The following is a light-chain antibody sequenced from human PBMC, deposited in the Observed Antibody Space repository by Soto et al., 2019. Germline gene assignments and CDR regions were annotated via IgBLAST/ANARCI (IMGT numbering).Light chain of an antibody. CDR3: QQYYGPPHT. CDR2: WAS. V-gene: IGKV4-1*01. CDR1: QSVLYSSNNKNY. J-gene: IGKJ2*01. Sequence: DIVMTQSPDSLAVSLGERATINCKSSQSVLYSSNNKNYLAWYQQKPGQPPKLLIAWASTRESGVPDRFSGSGSETDFTLTISSLQAEDVAVYYCQQYYGPPHTFGQGTKLEIK.